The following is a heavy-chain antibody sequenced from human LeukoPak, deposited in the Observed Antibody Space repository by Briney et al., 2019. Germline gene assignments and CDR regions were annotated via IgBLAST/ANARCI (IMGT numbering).Heavy chain of an antibody. V-gene: IGHV3-30*02. Sequence: PGGSLRLSCAASGFTFSSYGMHWVRQAPGKGLEWVAFIRYDGSNKYYADSVKGRFTISRDNSKNTLYLQMNSLRAEDMALYYCAKGLTGSYPDDAFDIWGQGTMVTVSS. CDR2: IRYDGSNK. CDR3: AKGLTGSYPDDAFDI. CDR1: GFTFSSYG. D-gene: IGHD1-26*01. J-gene: IGHJ3*02.